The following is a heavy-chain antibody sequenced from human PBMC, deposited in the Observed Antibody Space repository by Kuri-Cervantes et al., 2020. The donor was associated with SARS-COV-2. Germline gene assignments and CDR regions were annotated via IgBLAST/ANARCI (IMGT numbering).Heavy chain of an antibody. CDR2: ISSSSYI. Sequence: GESLKISCAASGFTFSSYSMNWVRQAPGKGLEWVSSISSSSYIYYADSVKGRFTISRDNAKNSLYLQMNSLRAEDTAVYYCARDYRGFGDSSRDDYWGQGTLVTVSS. J-gene: IGHJ4*02. D-gene: IGHD6-13*01. CDR3: ARDYRGFGDSSRDDY. V-gene: IGHV3-21*01. CDR1: GFTFSSYS.